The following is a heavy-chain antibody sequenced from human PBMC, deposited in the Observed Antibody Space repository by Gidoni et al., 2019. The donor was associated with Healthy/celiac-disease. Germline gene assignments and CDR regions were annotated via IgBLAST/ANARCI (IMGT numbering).Heavy chain of an antibody. CDR3: ARAWGIAAAGTPDY. V-gene: IGHV3-74*01. CDR1: GFTFSSYW. Sequence: EVQLVESGGGLVQPGGSLRLSCAASGFTFSSYWMHWVRQAPGKGLVWVSSINSDGSSTSYADSVKGRFTISRDNAKNTLYLQMNSLRAEDTAVYYCARAWGIAAAGTPDYWGQGTLVTVSS. CDR2: INSDGSST. D-gene: IGHD6-13*01. J-gene: IGHJ4*02.